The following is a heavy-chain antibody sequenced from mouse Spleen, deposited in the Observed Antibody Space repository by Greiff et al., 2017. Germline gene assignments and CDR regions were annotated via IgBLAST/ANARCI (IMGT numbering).Heavy chain of an antibody. Sequence: VQLQQSGAELVRPGASVKLSCTASGFNIKDDYMHWVKQRPEQGLEWIGWIDPENGDTEYASKFQGKATITADTSSNTAYLQLSSLTSEDTAVYYCTTDGNYGFAYWGQGTLVTVSA. CDR2: IDPENGDT. D-gene: IGHD2-1*01. CDR3: TTDGNYGFAY. J-gene: IGHJ3*01. CDR1: GFNIKDDY. V-gene: IGHV14-4*01.